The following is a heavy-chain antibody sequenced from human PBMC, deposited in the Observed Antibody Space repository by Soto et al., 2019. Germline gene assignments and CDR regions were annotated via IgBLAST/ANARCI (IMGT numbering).Heavy chain of an antibody. CDR3: ARVNYYDSSGYHYFDY. Sequence: LXLTCAVYVGSFSCYWWSWIRQPPWKGLEWIGEINHSGSTNYNPSLKSRVTISVDTSKNQFSLKLSSVTAADTAVYYCARVNYYDSSGYHYFDYWGQGTLVTVSS. D-gene: IGHD3-22*01. J-gene: IGHJ4*02. V-gene: IGHV4-34*01. CDR1: VGSFSCYW. CDR2: INHSGST.